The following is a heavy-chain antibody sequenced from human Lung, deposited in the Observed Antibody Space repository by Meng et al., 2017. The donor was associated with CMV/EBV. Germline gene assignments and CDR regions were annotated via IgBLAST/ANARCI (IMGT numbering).Heavy chain of an antibody. CDR1: GGIFGSYA. J-gene: IGHJ4*02. CDR2: IIPVLGTA. CDR3: ARVVPPSYYYDSSGYYDY. Sequence: SXXVSXKASGGIFGSYAISWVRQAPGQGLEWMGGIIPVLGTANYPQKFQGRVTITTDESTSTAYMELSSLRSDDTAVYYCARVVPPSYYYDSSGYYDYWGQGXLVTVSS. V-gene: IGHV1-69*05. D-gene: IGHD3-22*01.